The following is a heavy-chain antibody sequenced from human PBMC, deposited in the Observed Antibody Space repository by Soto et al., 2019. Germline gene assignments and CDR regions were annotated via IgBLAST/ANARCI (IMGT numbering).Heavy chain of an antibody. CDR3: ARGISTTRHYYYYGMEV. D-gene: IGHD2-2*01. CDR2: INPSGGIT. J-gene: IGHJ6*01. V-gene: IGHV1-46*01. CDR1: GYTLTSYY. Sequence: ASVKVSCKASGYTLTSYYLHWVRQAPGQGPEWMGIINPSGGITNDAQKFQDRVTMTSDTSTSTVYMELSSLRSEDTAVYYCARGISTTRHYYYYGMEVWGQGTTVSVSS.